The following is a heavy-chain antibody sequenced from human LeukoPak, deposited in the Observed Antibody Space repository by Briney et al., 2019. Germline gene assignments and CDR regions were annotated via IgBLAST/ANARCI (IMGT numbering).Heavy chain of an antibody. Sequence: GGSLRLSCAASGFTFSSYAMHWVRQAPGKGLEWVAVISYDGSNKYYADSVKGRFTISRDNSKNTLYLQMNSLRAEDTAVYYCARERGLYCSSTSCYTADYYYYMDVWGKGTTVTVSS. CDR2: ISYDGSNK. J-gene: IGHJ6*03. D-gene: IGHD2-2*02. CDR3: ARERGLYCSSTSCYTADYYYYMDV. V-gene: IGHV3-30-3*01. CDR1: GFTFSSYA.